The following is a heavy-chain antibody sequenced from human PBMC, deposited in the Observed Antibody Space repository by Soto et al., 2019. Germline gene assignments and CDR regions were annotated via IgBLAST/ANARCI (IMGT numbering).Heavy chain of an antibody. CDR1: GFTFSSYA. J-gene: IGHJ6*02. Sequence: LRLSCAASGFTFSSYAMHWVRQAPGKGLEWVAVISYGGSNKYYADSVKGRFTISRDNSENTLYLQMNSLRAEDTAVYYCARYSGPYAIVLVRYGMEVRGQGTTVTVSS. D-gene: IGHD2-2*01. CDR3: ARYSGPYAIVLVRYGMEV. V-gene: IGHV3-30-3*01. CDR2: ISYGGSNK.